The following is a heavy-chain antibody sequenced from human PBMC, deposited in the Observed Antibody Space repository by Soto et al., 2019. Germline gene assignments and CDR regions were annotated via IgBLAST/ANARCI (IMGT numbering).Heavy chain of an antibody. CDR3: ARGRSGSAGSSFGRRMDV. D-gene: IGHD3-10*01. V-gene: IGHV4-61*01. J-gene: IGHJ6*02. Sequence: QVQLQESGPGLVTSSETLSLICFVSGEALGSGQSYWNWLRQAPGKGLEWIGQTFVTGATKYSAPLKSRDTISVDTSKSHNASARTSVTAAYSATHFWARGRSGSAGSSFGRRMDVRGQGTTVSVSS. CDR2: TFVTGAT. CDR1: GEALGSGQSY.